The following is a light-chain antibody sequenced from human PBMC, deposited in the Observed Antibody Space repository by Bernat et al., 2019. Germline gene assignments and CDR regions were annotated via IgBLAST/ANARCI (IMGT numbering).Light chain of an antibody. CDR1: QTISRH. Sequence: DIQMTQSPSSVSAIVGDRVTITCRASQTISRHLNWYQLKPGKAPKPLIYAASSLQSGVPSRFSGSGSGTDFTLTISRLQPEDFATYYCQQSYSSPVTFGQGTKLEVK. CDR3: QQSYSSPVT. V-gene: IGKV1-39*01. J-gene: IGKJ1*01. CDR2: AAS.